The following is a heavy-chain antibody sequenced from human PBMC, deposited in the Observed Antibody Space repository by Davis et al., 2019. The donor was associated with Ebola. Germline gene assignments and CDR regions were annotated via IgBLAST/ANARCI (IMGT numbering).Heavy chain of an antibody. CDR3: ARYCHYPDCSYFDC. J-gene: IGHJ4*02. D-gene: IGHD3-16*01. Sequence: PGGSLRLSCAASGFTFSTYGMTWVRQAPGKGLEWVSHINSGGSYISYTDSVKGRFIISRDDAKSTVYLQMNSLRAEDTATYYCARYCHYPDCSYFDCWGQGTMVAVSS. V-gene: IGHV3-21*04. CDR2: INSGGSYI. CDR1: GFTFSTYG.